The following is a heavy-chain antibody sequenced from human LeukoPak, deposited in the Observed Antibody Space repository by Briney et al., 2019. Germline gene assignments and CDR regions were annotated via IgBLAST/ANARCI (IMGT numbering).Heavy chain of an antibody. J-gene: IGHJ4*02. Sequence: GGSLRLSCAASGFTFGSYAMGWVRQAPGKGLEWVSAITGSGGSTYHAESVEGRFTISRDNSKNTLYLQMNSLRAEDTAVYYCAKGSSTSRPYYFDYWGQGTLLTVSS. CDR2: ITGSGGST. CDR1: GFTFGSYA. D-gene: IGHD2-2*01. V-gene: IGHV3-23*01. CDR3: AKGSSTSRPYYFDY.